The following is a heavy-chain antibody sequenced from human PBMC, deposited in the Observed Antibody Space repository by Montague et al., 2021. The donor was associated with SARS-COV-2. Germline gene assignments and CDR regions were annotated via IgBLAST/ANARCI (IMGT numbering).Heavy chain of an antibody. D-gene: IGHD3-9*01. CDR1: GFTFSSYA. CDR2: IRGNGGST. V-gene: IGHV3-23*01. Sequence: SLRLSWAASGFTFSSYAMSWVRQAPGKGLEWVSGIRGNGGSTYYADSVKGRFTISRDNPKNTLYLQMNSLRAEDMAVYYCARLDIMTAYPYEYWGQGTLVTVSS. J-gene: IGHJ4*02. CDR3: ARLDIMTAYPYEY.